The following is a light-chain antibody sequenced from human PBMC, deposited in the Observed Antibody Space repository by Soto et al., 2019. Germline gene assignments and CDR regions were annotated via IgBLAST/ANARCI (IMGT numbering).Light chain of an antibody. Sequence: QSALPQPASVSGSPGQSITISCTGTSSDIGRYNYVSWYQHSPGKAPKLIIYDVSDRPSGVSNRFSGSKSGTTASLTIYGLQAEYEADYYCGSYTSSDTIIFGGGTKLTAL. J-gene: IGLJ2*01. CDR1: SSDIGRYNY. V-gene: IGLV2-14*03. CDR3: GSYTSSDTII. CDR2: DVS.